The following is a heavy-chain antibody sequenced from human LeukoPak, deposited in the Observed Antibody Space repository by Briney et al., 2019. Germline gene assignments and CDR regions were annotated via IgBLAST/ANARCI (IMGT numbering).Heavy chain of an antibody. CDR2: ISYDGSNE. CDR1: GFTFSSYD. Sequence: PGGSLSHSCAASGFTFSSYDMHWVRQAPGKGLEWVALISYDGSNEFYPDSVKGRFTISRENSRNTLYLQMNNLRAEDTALYYCAKDRSPYSSHPGIEFWRQGTLVTVSS. V-gene: IGHV3-30*18. D-gene: IGHD6-13*01. CDR3: AKDRSPYSSHPGIEF. J-gene: IGHJ4*02.